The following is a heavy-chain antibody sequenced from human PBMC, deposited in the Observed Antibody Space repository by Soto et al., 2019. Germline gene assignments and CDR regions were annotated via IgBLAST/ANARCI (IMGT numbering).Heavy chain of an antibody. D-gene: IGHD3-3*01. CDR2: IKSKTDGGTT. V-gene: IGHV3-15*07. Sequence: GGSLRLSCAASGFTFSNAWMNWVRQAPGKGLEWVGRIKSKTDGGTTDYAAPVKGRFTISRDDSKNTLYLQMNSLKTEDTAVYYCTLLEWLLSSSSYGMDVWGQGTTVTVSS. CDR1: GFTFSNAW. CDR3: TLLEWLLSSSSYGMDV. J-gene: IGHJ6*02.